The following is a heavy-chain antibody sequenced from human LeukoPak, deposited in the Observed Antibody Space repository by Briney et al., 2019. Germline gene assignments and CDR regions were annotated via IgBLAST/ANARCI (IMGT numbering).Heavy chain of an antibody. CDR1: GFTFSSYS. J-gene: IGHJ6*03. D-gene: IGHD5-18*01. Sequence: GGSLRLSCAASGFTFSSYSMNWVRQAPGKGLEWVSSISSSSSYIYYADSVKGRFTISRDNAKNSLYLQMNSLRAEDTAVYYCARVEDGDTAMVSYYMDVWGKGTTVTVSS. V-gene: IGHV3-21*01. CDR2: ISSSSSYI. CDR3: ARVEDGDTAMVSYYMDV.